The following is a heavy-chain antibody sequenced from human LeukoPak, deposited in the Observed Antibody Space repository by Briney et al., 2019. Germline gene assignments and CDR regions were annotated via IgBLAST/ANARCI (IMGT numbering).Heavy chain of an antibody. V-gene: IGHV3-21*01. CDR1: GFTFSSYS. CDR3: ARDPLYDSSGYYQIDY. Sequence: GGSLRLSCAASGFTFSSYSMNWVRQAPGKGLEWVSSISSSSSCIYYADSVKGRFTISRDNAKNSLYLQMNSLRAEDTAVYYCARDPLYDSSGYYQIDYWGQGTLVTVSS. CDR2: ISSSSSCI. J-gene: IGHJ4*02. D-gene: IGHD3-22*01.